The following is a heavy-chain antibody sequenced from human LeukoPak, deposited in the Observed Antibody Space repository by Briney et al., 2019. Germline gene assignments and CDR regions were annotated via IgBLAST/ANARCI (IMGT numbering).Heavy chain of an antibody. D-gene: IGHD6-19*01. CDR2: ISSSSSYT. CDR3: ARSGIAVAGTVDY. Sequence: GGSLRLSCAASGFTFSDYYMSWLRQAPGEGLEWVSYISSSSSYTNYADSVKGRLTISRDNAKNSLYLQMNSLRAEDTAVYYCARSGIAVAGTVDYWGQGTLVTVSS. J-gene: IGHJ4*02. CDR1: GFTFSDYY. V-gene: IGHV3-11*03.